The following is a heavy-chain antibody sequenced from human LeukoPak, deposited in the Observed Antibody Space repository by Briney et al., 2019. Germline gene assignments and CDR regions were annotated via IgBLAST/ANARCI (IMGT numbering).Heavy chain of an antibody. J-gene: IGHJ5*02. CDR1: GFTFSSYS. CDR2: ISSSSSYI. Sequence: GGSLRLSCAASGFTFSSYSMNWVRQAPGKGLEWVSSISSSSSYIYYADSVKGRFTISRDNAKNSLYLQMNSLRAEDTAVYYCARGRRITINWFDPWGQGTLVTVPS. D-gene: IGHD3-9*01. V-gene: IGHV3-21*01. CDR3: ARGRRITINWFDP.